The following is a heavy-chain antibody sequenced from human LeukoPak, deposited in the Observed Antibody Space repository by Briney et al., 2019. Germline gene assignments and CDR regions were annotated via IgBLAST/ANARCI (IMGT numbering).Heavy chain of an antibody. D-gene: IGHD2-15*01. J-gene: IGHJ6*02. CDR2: IYDSGNT. CDR1: GDSISNSDIY. CDR3: ARQGSAAYCSGGSCVPYGMDV. Sequence: SESLCLTCAASGDSISNSDIYWVCERQPPGLGLEWIGSIYDSGNTYYNPSLKSRVTISVDTSKKQFSLNRSSVTAADTAIYYCARQGSAAYCSGGSCVPYGMDVWGQGTTVTASS. V-gene: IGHV4-39*01.